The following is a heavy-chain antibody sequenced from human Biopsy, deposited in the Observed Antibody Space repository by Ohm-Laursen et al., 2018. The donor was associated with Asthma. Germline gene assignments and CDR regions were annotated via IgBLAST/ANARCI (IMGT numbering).Heavy chain of an antibody. CDR3: ARAISSSWWAVEY. Sequence: SLRLSCSASGLTFRNYGMHWVRQTPGKGLEWVALISFDGSTKYFADSVKGRSTISRDNSKNTLYLQMNSLRAEDTAVYYCARAISSSWWAVEYWGQGTLVTVSS. CDR2: ISFDGSTK. J-gene: IGHJ4*02. D-gene: IGHD6-6*01. CDR1: GLTFRNYG. V-gene: IGHV3-30*03.